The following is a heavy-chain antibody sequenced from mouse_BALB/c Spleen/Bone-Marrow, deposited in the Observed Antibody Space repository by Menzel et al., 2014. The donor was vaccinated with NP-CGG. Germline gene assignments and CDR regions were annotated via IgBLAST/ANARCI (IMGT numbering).Heavy chain of an antibody. D-gene: IGHD3-3*01. CDR1: GYTFTSYW. J-gene: IGHJ2*01. V-gene: IGHV1-69*02. CDR2: IYPSDSYT. CDR3: TRGTRYYFDY. Sequence: QVQLKESGAELVRPGASVKLSCKASGYTFTSYWINWVKQRPGQGLGWIGNIYPSDSYTNYNQKFKDKATLTVDKSSSTAYMQLSSPTSEDSAVYYCTRGTRYYFDYWGQGTTLTVSS.